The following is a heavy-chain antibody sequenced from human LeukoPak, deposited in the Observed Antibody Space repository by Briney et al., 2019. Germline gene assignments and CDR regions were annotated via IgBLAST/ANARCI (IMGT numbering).Heavy chain of an antibody. CDR2: ISSSSSYI. CDR1: GFTFSSYS. D-gene: IGHD5-18*01. Sequence: GGSLRLSCAASGFTFSSYSMNWVRQAPGKGLEWVSSISSSSSYIYYADSVKGRFTISRDNAKNSLYLQMNSLRAEDTAVYYCARDPGYSYGSLYDYWGQGTLVTVSS. J-gene: IGHJ4*02. V-gene: IGHV3-21*01. CDR3: ARDPGYSYGSLYDY.